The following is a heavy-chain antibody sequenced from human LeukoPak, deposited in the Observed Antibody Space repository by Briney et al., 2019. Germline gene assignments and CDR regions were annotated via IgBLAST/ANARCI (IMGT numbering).Heavy chain of an antibody. J-gene: IGHJ4*02. D-gene: IGHD3-22*01. CDR2: IYYSGST. CDR1: GGSISSSSYF. V-gene: IGHV4-39*01. CDR3: ASSGYYPPFNY. Sequence: SETLSLTCTVSGGSISSSSYFWGWIRQPPGKGLEWIGSIYYSGSTYYNPSLKSRVTISVDTSKNQFSLKLSSVTASDTAVYYCASSGYYPPFNYWGQGTLVTVSS.